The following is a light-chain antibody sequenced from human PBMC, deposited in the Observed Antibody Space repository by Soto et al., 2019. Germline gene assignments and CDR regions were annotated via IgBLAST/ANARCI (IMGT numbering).Light chain of an antibody. J-gene: IGKJ1*01. Sequence: DLHMIQSPSSLSASVGGRVTLTCRASQCISTYLNWYQQRPGKAPKLLIYAASSLQSGVPSRFSGSGSETHFTLTISSLQPEDFATYSCQQSYSTTWTFGQGTKVDIK. CDR1: QCISTY. V-gene: IGKV1-39*01. CDR2: AAS. CDR3: QQSYSTTWT.